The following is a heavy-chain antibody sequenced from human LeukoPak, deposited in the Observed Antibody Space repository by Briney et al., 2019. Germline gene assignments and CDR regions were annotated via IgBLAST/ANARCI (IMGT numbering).Heavy chain of an antibody. CDR2: IYYSGST. Sequence: SETLSLTCTVSGGSISSYYWSWIRQPPGKGLEWIGYIYYSGSTNYNPSLKSRVTISVDTSKNQFSLKLSSVTAADTAVYYCARDRIAGYLDYWGQGTLVTVSS. CDR1: GGSISSYY. CDR3: ARDRIAGYLDY. V-gene: IGHV4-59*01. D-gene: IGHD6-13*01. J-gene: IGHJ4*02.